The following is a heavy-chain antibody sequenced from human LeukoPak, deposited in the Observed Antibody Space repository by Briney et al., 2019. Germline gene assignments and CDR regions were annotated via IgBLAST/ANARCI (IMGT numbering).Heavy chain of an antibody. J-gene: IGHJ1*01. CDR1: GDSISTSSYY. V-gene: IGHV4-39*01. Sequence: PSETLSLTCSVSGDSISTSSYYWGWIRQPPGKGLEWIGTIYYSGSTYYNPSLTSRVTISVDTSKNQFSLKLSSVTAADTAVYYCARHPRGLGNFQHWGQGTLVTVSS. CDR2: IYYSGST. CDR3: ARHPRGLGNFQH. D-gene: IGHD2/OR15-2a*01.